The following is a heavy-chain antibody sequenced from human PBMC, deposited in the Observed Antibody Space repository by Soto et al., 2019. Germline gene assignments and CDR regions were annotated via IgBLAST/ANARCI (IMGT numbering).Heavy chain of an antibody. V-gene: IGHV1-3*05. CDR2: INAGNGNT. CDR3: ARGGPPIDY. Sequence: QVQLVQSGAEEKKPGASVKVSCKASGYTFSSYAMHWVRQAPGQRLEWMGWINAGNGNTKYSQKFQGRVTVSRDTSASTAYMELSSLRSEDTAVYYCARGGPPIDYWGQGNLVTVSS. D-gene: IGHD3-10*01. J-gene: IGHJ4*02. CDR1: GYTFSSYA.